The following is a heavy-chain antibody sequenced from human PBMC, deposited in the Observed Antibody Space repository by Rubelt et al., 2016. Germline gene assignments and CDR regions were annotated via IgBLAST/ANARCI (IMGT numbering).Heavy chain of an antibody. J-gene: IGHJ4*02. D-gene: IGHD3-10*01. CDR2: INTNTGHP. CDR3: ARGMRWFGENY. CDR1: GYTFTSYA. Sequence: QVQLVQSGSELKKPGASVKVSCKASGYTFTSYAMTWVRQAPGQGLEWMGWINTNTGHPTYAQGCTGRVVFSCDTSVSTAYLQISSIKAEDTAVYDCARGMRWFGENYWGQGTLVTVSS. V-gene: IGHV7-4-1*02.